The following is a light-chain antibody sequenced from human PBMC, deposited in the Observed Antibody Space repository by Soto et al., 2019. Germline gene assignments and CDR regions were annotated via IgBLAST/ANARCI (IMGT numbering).Light chain of an antibody. CDR1: QGIGSW. CDR3: LQTSSFPRT. CDR2: GAS. V-gene: IGKV1-12*01. J-gene: IGKJ1*01. Sequence: DIQMTQSPSSVSASVGDRVTITCRASQGIGSWLAWYQQKPGKAPKLLIYGASSLQSGVPARFSGSGSGTDFTLTISSRQPEDFATYYCLQTSSFPRTCGQGTKVEIK.